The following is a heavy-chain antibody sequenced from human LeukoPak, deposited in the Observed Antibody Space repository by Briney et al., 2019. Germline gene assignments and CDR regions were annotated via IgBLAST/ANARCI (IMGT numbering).Heavy chain of an antibody. Sequence: SETLSLTCTVSGGSISSGGYYWSWIRQHPGKGLEWIGYIYYSGSTYYNPSLKSRVTISVDTSKNQFSLKLSSVTAADTAVYYCARGNEGYCSSTSCYSFDCWGQGTLVTVSS. V-gene: IGHV4-31*03. J-gene: IGHJ4*02. CDR1: GGSISSGGYY. D-gene: IGHD2-2*01. CDR3: ARGNEGYCSSTSCYSFDC. CDR2: IYYSGST.